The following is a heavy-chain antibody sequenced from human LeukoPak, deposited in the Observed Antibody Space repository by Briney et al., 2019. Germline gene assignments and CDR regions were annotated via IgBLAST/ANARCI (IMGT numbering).Heavy chain of an antibody. CDR2: IRSKTYGGTT. J-gene: IGHJ4*02. CDR3: TIDRYYYDSSAFDY. Sequence: GRSLRLSCTASGFTFGDYAMSWVRQAPGKGLEWVGFIRSKTYGGTTEYAASVKGRFTISRDDSKSIAYLQMNSLKTEDTAVYYCTIDRYYYDSSAFDYWGQGTLVTVSS. V-gene: IGHV3-49*04. CDR1: GFTFGDYA. D-gene: IGHD3-22*01.